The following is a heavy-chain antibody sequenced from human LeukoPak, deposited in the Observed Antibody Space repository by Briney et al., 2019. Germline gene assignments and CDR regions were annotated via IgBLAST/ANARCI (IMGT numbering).Heavy chain of an antibody. V-gene: IGHV1-2*02. D-gene: IGHD5-12*01. CDR3: ATVWLADDAFDI. CDR1: GYTFTGYY. CDR2: INPNSGGT. Sequence: ASVKVSCKASGYTFTGYYMHWVRQAPGQGLEWMGWINPNSGGTNYAQKFQGRVTMTRDTSISTAYMELSSLRSEDTAVYYCATVWLADDAFDIWGQGTMVTVSS. J-gene: IGHJ3*02.